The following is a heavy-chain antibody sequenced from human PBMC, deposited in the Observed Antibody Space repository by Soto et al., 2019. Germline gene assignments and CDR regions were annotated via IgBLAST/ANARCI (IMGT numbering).Heavy chain of an antibody. CDR2: IWYDGSNK. CDR1: GFTFSSYG. D-gene: IGHD3-16*02. V-gene: IGHV3-33*01. CDR3: ARDRMITFGGVIGNNFAY. J-gene: IGHJ4*02. Sequence: QVQLVESGGGVVQPGRSLRLSCAASGFTFSSYGMHWVRQAPGKGLEWVAVIWYDGSNKYYADSVKGRFTISRDNSKNTLYLQMNSLRAEDTAVYYCARDRMITFGGVIGNNFAYWGQGTLVTVSS.